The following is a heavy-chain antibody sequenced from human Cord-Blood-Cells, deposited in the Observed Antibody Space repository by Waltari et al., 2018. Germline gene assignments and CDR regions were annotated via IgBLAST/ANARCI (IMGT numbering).Heavy chain of an antibody. Sequence: QVQLVQSGAAVQRPGASVKVSCKASGNTFTAYYIPWGRQAPGQGLEWMGWINPNSGGTNYAQKFQGRVTMTRDTSISTAYMELSRLRSDDTAVYYCARQDWADAFDIWGQGTMVTDSS. CDR1: GNTFTAYY. CDR3: ARQDWADAFDI. J-gene: IGHJ3*02. CDR2: INPNSGGT. D-gene: IGHD3-9*01. V-gene: IGHV1-2*02.